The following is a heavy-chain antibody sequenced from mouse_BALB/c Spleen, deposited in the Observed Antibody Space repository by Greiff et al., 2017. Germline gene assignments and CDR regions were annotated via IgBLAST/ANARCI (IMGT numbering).Heavy chain of an antibody. CDR2: INPSNGRT. D-gene: IGHD1-1*01. Sequence: VQLQQPGAELVKPGASVKLSCKASGYTFPSYWMHWVQQRPGQGLEWIGEINPSNGRTNYNEKFKSKTTLTVAKSSSTAYMQLSSLTAEDSAVYYCARRGYGSRGAFDYGGQGTTLTVSS. CDR1: GYTFPSYW. V-gene: IGHV1S81*02. J-gene: IGHJ2*01. CDR3: ARRGYGSRGAFDY.